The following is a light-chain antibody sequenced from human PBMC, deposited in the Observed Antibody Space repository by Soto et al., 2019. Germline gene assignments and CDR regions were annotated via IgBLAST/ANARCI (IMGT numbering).Light chain of an antibody. CDR3: CSYVGSYTTYV. V-gene: IGLV2-11*01. J-gene: IGLJ1*01. CDR1: SSDVGGYNF. CDR2: DVT. Sequence: QSALTQPRSGSGSPGQSVTISCTGTSSDVGGYNFVSWYQQHPGKAPKFMIYDVTKRPSWVPDRFSGSKSGNTASLTISGLQAEDEADYYCCSYVGSYTTYVFGTGTKVTVL.